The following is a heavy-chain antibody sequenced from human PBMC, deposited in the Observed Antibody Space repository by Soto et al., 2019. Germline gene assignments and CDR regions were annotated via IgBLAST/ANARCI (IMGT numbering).Heavy chain of an antibody. V-gene: IGHV4-38-2*02. CDR1: GFSISSGYY. CDR2: IFHRGDT. Sequence: SETLSLTCNVSGFSISSGYYWGWIRQSPGEGLEWIASIFHRGDTLYNPSLKSRVTISVDTSKNQFSLKLSSVTAADTAMYYCARGRRWATYYYNGMDVWGQGTTVTVSS. D-gene: IGHD1-26*01. J-gene: IGHJ6*02. CDR3: ARGRRWATYYYNGMDV.